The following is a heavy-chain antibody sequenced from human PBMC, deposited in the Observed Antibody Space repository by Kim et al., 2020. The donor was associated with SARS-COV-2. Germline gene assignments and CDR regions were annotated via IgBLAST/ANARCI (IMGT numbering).Heavy chain of an antibody. J-gene: IGHJ6*02. CDR3: ARRVADTYGMDV. V-gene: IGHV4-39*01. Sequence: YYSPSLKSRVTISVDTSKSQFSLKLSSVTAADTAVYYCARRVADTYGMDVWGQGTTVTVSS. D-gene: IGHD5-18*01.